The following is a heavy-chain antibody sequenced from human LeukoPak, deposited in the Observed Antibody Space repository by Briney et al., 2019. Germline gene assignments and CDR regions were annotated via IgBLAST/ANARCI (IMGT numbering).Heavy chain of an antibody. D-gene: IGHD3-9*01. Sequence: GGSLRLSCAASGFTFSSYGMHWVRQAPGKGLEWVAVISYDGSNKYYADSVKGRFTISRDNSKNTLYLQMNSLRAEDTAVYYCAKDPTESHDTLTGPGDPWGQGTLVTVSS. CDR1: GFTFSSYG. V-gene: IGHV3-30*18. CDR3: AKDPTESHDTLTGPGDP. CDR2: ISYDGSNK. J-gene: IGHJ5*02.